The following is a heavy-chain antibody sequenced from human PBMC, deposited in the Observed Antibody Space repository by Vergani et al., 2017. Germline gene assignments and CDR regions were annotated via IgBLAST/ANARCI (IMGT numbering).Heavy chain of an antibody. V-gene: IGHV3-21*01. D-gene: IGHD6-6*01. J-gene: IGHJ6*04. CDR2: ISSSSSYI. CDR1: GFTFSSYS. Sequence: EVQLVESGGGLVKPGGSLRLSCAASGFTFSSYSMNWVRQAPGKGREWVSSISSSSSYIYYADSVKGRFTISRDNAKNSLYLQMNSLRAEDTAVYYCARDAEYSSSSYYYGMEVWGEGTTVTVAS. CDR3: ARDAEYSSSSYYYGMEV.